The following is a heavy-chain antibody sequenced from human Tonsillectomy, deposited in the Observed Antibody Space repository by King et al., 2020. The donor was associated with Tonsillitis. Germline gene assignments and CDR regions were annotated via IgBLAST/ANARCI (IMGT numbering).Heavy chain of an antibody. J-gene: IGHJ4*01. D-gene: IGHD6-13*01. CDR3: ARVPRASSWYFDY. Sequence: VPLQASFPGLVQPSQTLSLTCTVSGGSISSGGYFWGWIRQHPGKGLPWIGYLYLSGSTYYNPSLKSRLSISVDTSKNQFSLKLTSVTAADTAVYYCARVPRASSWYFDYWGHGTLVTVSS. CDR2: LYLSGST. CDR1: GGSISSGGYF. V-gene: IGHV4-31*03.